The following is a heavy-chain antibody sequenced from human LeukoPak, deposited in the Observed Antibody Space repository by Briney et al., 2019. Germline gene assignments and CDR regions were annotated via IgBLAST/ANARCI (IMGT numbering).Heavy chain of an antibody. CDR1: GFTFSSYA. D-gene: IGHD2-8*01. J-gene: IGHJ4*02. Sequence: GGSLRLSCAASGFTFSSYATSWVRQAPGNGLEWVSTISGSGGSTFHADSVKGRFTISRDNSKNTLYLQMNSLRAEDTALYYCAKAYCNNSVCLHDYWGQGTLVTVSS. V-gene: IGHV3-23*01. CDR3: AKAYCNNSVCLHDY. CDR2: ISGSGGST.